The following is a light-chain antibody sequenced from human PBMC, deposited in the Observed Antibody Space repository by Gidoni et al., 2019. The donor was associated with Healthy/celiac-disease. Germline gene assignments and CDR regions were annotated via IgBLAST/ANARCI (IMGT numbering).Light chain of an antibody. J-gene: IGKJ4*01. CDR2: DAS. V-gene: IGKV3-11*01. CDR1: QSVSSY. CDR3: QQRSNWQRLT. Sequence: EIVLTQSPATLSLSPGERATLSCRASQSVSSYLAWYQQKPGQAPRLLIYDASNRATGLPARFSGSGSGTDFTLTISSLEPEDFAVYYCQQRSNWQRLTFXGXTKVEIK.